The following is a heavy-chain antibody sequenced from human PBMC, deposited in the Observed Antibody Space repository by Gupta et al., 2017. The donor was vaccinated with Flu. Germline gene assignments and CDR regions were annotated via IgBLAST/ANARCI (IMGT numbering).Heavy chain of an antibody. Sequence: QLQLVESGGGVVQSGPSLRPPCAASGFTFSSYGMNWVRQAPGKGLEWVADIASDGSHKDYADSVRGRFTISRDNSKNTLSLEMDSLRVEDTAVYYCAKDGPWTASCPYYCYYMDVWGKGTTVTVSS. J-gene: IGHJ6*03. CDR2: IASDGSHK. V-gene: IGHV3-30*18. CDR3: AKDGPWTASCPYYCYYMDV. D-gene: IGHD2-2*01. CDR1: GFTFSSYG.